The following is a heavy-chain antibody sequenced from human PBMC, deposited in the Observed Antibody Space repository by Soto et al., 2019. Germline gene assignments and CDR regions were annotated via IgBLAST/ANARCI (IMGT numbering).Heavy chain of an antibody. Sequence: PSETLSLTCSVFGGSMGSSSYYWAWIRQPLGKGLEWIGGMDYSGRAYYNSSLKSRVIISVDTSKNKFSLKLNSVTAADTAVYYCARHKRITVDGVAPIRGIFDYWGKGDLVTVS. D-gene: IGHD3-3*01. CDR2: MDYSGRA. CDR1: GGSMGSSSYY. V-gene: IGHV4-39*01. J-gene: IGHJ4*02. CDR3: ARHKRITVDGVAPIRGIFDY.